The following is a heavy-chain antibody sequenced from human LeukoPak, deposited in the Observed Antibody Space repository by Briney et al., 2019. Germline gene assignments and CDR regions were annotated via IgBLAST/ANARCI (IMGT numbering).Heavy chain of an antibody. D-gene: IGHD2-2*01. J-gene: IGHJ4*02. V-gene: IGHV1-18*01. CDR1: GYTFTSYG. Sequence: ASMKVSCKASGYTFTSYGISWVRQAPGQGLEWMGWISAYSGNTNYAQKLQGRVTMTTDTSTSTAYMELRSLRSDDTAVYYCARDCSSTSCYRPSDYWGQGTLVTVSS. CDR3: ARDCSSTSCYRPSDY. CDR2: ISAYSGNT.